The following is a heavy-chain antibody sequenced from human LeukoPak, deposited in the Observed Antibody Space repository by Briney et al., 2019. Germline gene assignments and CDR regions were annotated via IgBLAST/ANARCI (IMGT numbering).Heavy chain of an antibody. CDR2: IYYSGST. CDR1: GGSISSSSYY. J-gene: IGHJ4*02. Sequence: PSETLSLTCIVSGGSISSSSYYWAWIRQPPGKGLEWIGSIYYSGSTYYNPSLKSRVIISVDTSKNQFSLKLSSVTAADTAVYYCAGRGEAAGKGGRYFDQWGQGTLVTVSS. CDR3: AGRGEAAGKGGRYFDQ. D-gene: IGHD6-13*01. V-gene: IGHV4-39*01.